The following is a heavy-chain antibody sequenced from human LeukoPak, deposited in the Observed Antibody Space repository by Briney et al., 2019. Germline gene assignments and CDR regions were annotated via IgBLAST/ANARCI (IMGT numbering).Heavy chain of an antibody. CDR1: GFTFSSYG. CDR2: IWYGGSNK. V-gene: IGHV3-33*01. CDR3: ARDEDTAMVIGY. Sequence: GGSLRLSCAASGFTFSSYGMHWVRQAPGKGLEWVAVIWYGGSNKYYADSVKGRFTISRDNSKNTLYLQMNSLRAEDTAVYYCARDEDTAMVIGYWGQGTLVTVSS. D-gene: IGHD5-18*01. J-gene: IGHJ4*02.